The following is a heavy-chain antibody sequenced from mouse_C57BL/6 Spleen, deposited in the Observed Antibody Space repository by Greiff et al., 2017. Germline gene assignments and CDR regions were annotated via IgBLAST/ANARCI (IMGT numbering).Heavy chain of an antibody. CDR1: GYTFTSYW. CDR3: ARGGYERYFDV. CDR2: IDPSDSET. V-gene: IGHV1-52*01. J-gene: IGHJ1*03. D-gene: IGHD2-2*01. Sequence: QVQLQQPGAELVRPGSSVKLSCKASGYTFTSYWMHWVKQRPIQGLEWIGNIDPSDSETHYNQKFKDKATLTVDKSSSTAYMQLSSLTSEYSAVYYCARGGYERYFDVWGTGTTVTVSS.